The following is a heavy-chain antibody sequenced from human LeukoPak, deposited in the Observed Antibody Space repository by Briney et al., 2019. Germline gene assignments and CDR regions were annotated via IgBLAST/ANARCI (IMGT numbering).Heavy chain of an antibody. V-gene: IGHV4-34*01. J-gene: IGHJ5*02. D-gene: IGHD2-2*02. Sequence: SETLSLTCAVYGGSFSGYYWSWIRQPPGKGLEWIGGINHSGSTNYNPSLKSRVTISVDTSKNQFSLKPSSVTAADTAVYYCARRRDIVVVPAAISGGWFDPWGQGTLVTVSS. CDR2: INHSGST. CDR1: GGSFSGYY. CDR3: ARRRDIVVVPAAISGGWFDP.